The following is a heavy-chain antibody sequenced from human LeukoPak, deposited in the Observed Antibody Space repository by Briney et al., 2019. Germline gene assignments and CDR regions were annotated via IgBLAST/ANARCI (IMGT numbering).Heavy chain of an antibody. J-gene: IGHJ5*02. CDR1: GGSISSYY. CDR2: IYYSGST. Sequence: SETLSLTCTVSGGSISSYYWSWIRQPPGKGLEWIGYIYYSGSTNYNPSLKSRVTISVDTSKNQFSLKLSSVTAADTAVYYCARGEIGYCSGGSCLWFAPGGQEPLVTVSS. D-gene: IGHD2-15*01. V-gene: IGHV4-59*01. CDR3: ARGEIGYCSGGSCLWFAP.